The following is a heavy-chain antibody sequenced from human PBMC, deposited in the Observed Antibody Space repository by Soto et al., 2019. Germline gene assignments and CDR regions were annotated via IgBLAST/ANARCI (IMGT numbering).Heavy chain of an antibody. D-gene: IGHD1-1*01. CDR1: GGSISSGGYY. J-gene: IGHJ6*02. CDR3: ASRSRNLYYGMDV. V-gene: IGHV4-31*03. CDR2: IYYSGST. Sequence: SETLSLTCTVSGGSISSGGYYWSWIRHHPGKGLECIGYIYYSGSTYYNPSLKSRVTISVDTSKNQFSLKLSSVTAADTAVYYCASRSRNLYYGMDVWGQGTTVTVSS.